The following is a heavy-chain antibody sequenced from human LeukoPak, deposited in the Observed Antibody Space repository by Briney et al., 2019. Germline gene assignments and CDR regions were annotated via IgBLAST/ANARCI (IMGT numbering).Heavy chain of an antibody. CDR2: INPSGGST. D-gene: IGHD3-22*01. CDR3: ARGVHVRVYDSNPHYGHY. J-gene: IGHJ4*02. CDR1: GYTFTSYY. V-gene: IGHV1-46*01. Sequence: ASVKVSCKASGYTFTSYYMHWVRQAPGQGLEWMGIINPSGGSTSYAQKFQGRVTMTRDTSTSTVYMELSSLRSEDTALYYCARGVHVRVYDSNPHYGHYWGQGTLATVSS.